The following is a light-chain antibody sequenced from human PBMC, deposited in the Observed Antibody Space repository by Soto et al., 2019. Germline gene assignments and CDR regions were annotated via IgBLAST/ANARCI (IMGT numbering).Light chain of an antibody. V-gene: IGLV2-14*01. J-gene: IGLJ2*01. CDR3: SSYTRTPHVV. CDR1: SSDVGGYNY. CDR2: EVS. Sequence: QSVLTQPASVSGSPGQSINISCTGSSSDVGGYNYVSWSQQHPGKAPKLMIYEVSNRPSGVSNRFSGSKSGNTASLTLSGLQAEDEADYYCSSYTRTPHVVFGGGTKVTV.